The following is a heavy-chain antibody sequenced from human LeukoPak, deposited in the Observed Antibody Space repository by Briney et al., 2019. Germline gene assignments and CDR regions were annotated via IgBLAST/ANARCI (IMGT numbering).Heavy chain of an antibody. V-gene: IGHV4-34*01. Sequence: SETLSLTGAVYGGSFSGYYWSWIRQPPGKGLEWIGEINHSGSTNYNPSLKSRVTISVDTSKNQFSLKLSSVTAADTAVYYCARGKTPVVIDYWGQGTLVTVSS. CDR3: ARGKTPVVIDY. D-gene: IGHD2-21*01. CDR2: INHSGST. J-gene: IGHJ4*02. CDR1: GGSFSGYY.